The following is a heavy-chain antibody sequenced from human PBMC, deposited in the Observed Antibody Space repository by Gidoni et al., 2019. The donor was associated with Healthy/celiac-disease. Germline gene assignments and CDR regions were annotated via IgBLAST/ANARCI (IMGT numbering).Heavy chain of an antibody. J-gene: IGHJ4*02. CDR1: GFTFSGSA. CDR2: IRSKANSYAT. Sequence: EVQLVESGGGLVQPGGSLNLSCAASGFTFSGSAMHWVRQASGKGLEWVGRIRSKANSYATAYAASVKGRFTISRDDSKNTAYLQMNSLKTEDTAVYYCTSDGIVGATWGQGTLVTVSS. D-gene: IGHD1-26*01. V-gene: IGHV3-73*02. CDR3: TSDGIVGAT.